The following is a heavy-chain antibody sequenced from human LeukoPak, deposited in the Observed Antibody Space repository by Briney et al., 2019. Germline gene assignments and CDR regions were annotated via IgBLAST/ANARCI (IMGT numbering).Heavy chain of an antibody. CDR3: ARAGVERFLEWLSTYYYGMDV. Sequence: ASVKVSCKASGYTFTSYDINWVRQATEQGLEWMGWMNPNSGNTGYAQKFQGRVTMTRNTSISTAYMELSSLRSEDTAVYYCARAGVERFLEWLSTYYYGMDVWGQGTTVTVSS. CDR1: GYTFTSYD. J-gene: IGHJ6*02. CDR2: MNPNSGNT. D-gene: IGHD3-3*01. V-gene: IGHV1-8*01.